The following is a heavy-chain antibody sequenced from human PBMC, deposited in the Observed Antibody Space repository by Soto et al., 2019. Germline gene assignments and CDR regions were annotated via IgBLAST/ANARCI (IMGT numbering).Heavy chain of an antibody. CDR2: INAGNGNT. V-gene: IGHV1-3*01. J-gene: IGHJ4*02. Sequence: GASVKVSCKASGYTFTSYAMHWVRQAPGQRLEWMGWINAGNGNTKYSQKFQGRVTITRDTSASTAYMELSSLRSEDTAVYYCARSFGGFPVWFGYFDYWGQGTLVTVSS. D-gene: IGHD3-10*01. CDR3: ARSFGGFPVWFGYFDY. CDR1: GYTFTSYA.